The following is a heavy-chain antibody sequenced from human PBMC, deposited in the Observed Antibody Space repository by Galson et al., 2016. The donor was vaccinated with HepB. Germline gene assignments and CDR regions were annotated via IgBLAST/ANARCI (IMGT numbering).Heavy chain of an antibody. Sequence: SETLSLTCAVDGGSVSGHYWNWIRQPPGKGLEWIGEISHSGYTTYNESLKSRVIVAVDSSKNEFFLRLKSVTAADSAVYYCARGYDWGPGTTVTVSS. J-gene: IGHJ6*02. CDR1: GGSVSGHY. V-gene: IGHV4-34*01. CDR3: ARGYD. D-gene: IGHD3-16*01. CDR2: ISHSGYT.